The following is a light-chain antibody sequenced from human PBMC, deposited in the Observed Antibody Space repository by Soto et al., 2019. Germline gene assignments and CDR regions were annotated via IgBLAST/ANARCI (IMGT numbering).Light chain of an antibody. CDR2: DAS. V-gene: IGKV3-11*01. CDR1: QTFSSS. CDR3: QQRSNWPLT. Sequence: EIVLTQSPATLSLSPGERATLSCRASQTFSSSLAWYQHRPGQAPRLLIYDASNTDPGIPDRFSGSGSGTDFTLTISSREPEDFAVYYCQQRSNWPLTFGGGTKVEIK. J-gene: IGKJ4*01.